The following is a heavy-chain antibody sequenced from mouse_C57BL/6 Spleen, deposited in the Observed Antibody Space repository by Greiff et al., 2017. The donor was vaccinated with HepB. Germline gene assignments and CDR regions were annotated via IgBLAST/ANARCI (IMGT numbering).Heavy chain of an antibody. CDR2: ISYDGSN. CDR1: GYSITSGYY. Sequence: EVQLKESGPGLVKPSQSLSLTCSVTGYSITSGYYWNWIRQFPGNKLEWMGYISYDGSNNYNPSLNNRISITRDTSKNQFFLKLNSVTTEDTATYYCARDSSGDGAMDYWGQGTSVTVSS. CDR3: ARDSSGDGAMDY. D-gene: IGHD3-2*02. J-gene: IGHJ4*01. V-gene: IGHV3-6*01.